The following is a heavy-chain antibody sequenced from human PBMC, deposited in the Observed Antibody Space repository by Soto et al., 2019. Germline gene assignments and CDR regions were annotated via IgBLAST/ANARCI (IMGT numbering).Heavy chain of an antibody. Sequence: QVQLVESGGGVVQPGRSLRLSCAASGFTFSSYGMHWVRQAPGKGLEWVAVISYDGSNKYYADSVKGRFTISRDNSKNTLYLQMNSLRAEETAVYYCAKEGRAAADEYYFDYWGQGTLVTVSS. CDR3: AKEGRAAADEYYFDY. V-gene: IGHV3-30*18. J-gene: IGHJ4*02. CDR2: ISYDGSNK. D-gene: IGHD6-13*01. CDR1: GFTFSSYG.